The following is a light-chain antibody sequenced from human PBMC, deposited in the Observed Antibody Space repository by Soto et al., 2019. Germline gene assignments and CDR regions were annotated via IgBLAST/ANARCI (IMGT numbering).Light chain of an antibody. V-gene: IGKV2-30*01. Sequence: DVVLTQSPLSLPVTLGQPASISCRSSQGLVFGDGNTYLNWFQQRPGQSPRRLIYKVSNRDSGVPDRFSGSGSGTDFTLKISRVEPEDVGLYYCMQGTQWPYTFGQGTKLEIK. CDR1: QGLVFGDGNTY. CDR3: MQGTQWPYT. CDR2: KVS. J-gene: IGKJ2*01.